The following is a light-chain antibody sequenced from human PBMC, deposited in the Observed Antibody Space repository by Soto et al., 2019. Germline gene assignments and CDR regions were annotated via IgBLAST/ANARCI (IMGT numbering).Light chain of an antibody. V-gene: IGKV1-39*01. CDR2: AAS. Sequence: DIQMTQSPSSLSASVGDRVTITCRASQSISSYLNWYQQKPGKAPKLLIYAASSLQSGVPTRFSGSGSGTDFTLPTSSLRPEDFATYYCQQSYSTPPYTFGQGTKLEIK. J-gene: IGKJ2*01. CDR3: QQSYSTPPYT. CDR1: QSISSY.